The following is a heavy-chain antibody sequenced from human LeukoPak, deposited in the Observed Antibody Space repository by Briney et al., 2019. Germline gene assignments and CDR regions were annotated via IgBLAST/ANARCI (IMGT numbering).Heavy chain of an antibody. CDR3: AKGTAVTPLYYFDY. J-gene: IGHJ4*02. D-gene: IGHD4-17*01. V-gene: IGHV3-23*01. CDR2: ITGSSGTT. CDR1: GFTFTNFA. Sequence: GGSLRLSCVASGFTFTNFAMTWVRQPPGKGLEWVSSITGSSGTTYDADSVRGRFTISRDVSKNTLYLQMNGLRAEDTAIYYCAKGTAVTPLYYFDYWGQGVLVTVSS.